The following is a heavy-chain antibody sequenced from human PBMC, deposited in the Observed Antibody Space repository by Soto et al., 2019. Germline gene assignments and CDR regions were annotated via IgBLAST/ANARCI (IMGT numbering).Heavy chain of an antibody. D-gene: IGHD6-6*01. V-gene: IGHV3-9*01. CDR2: ISWNSGSI. Sequence: GGSLRLSCAASGFTFDDYAMHWVRQAPGKGLEWVSGISWNSGSIGYADSVKGRFTISRDNAENSLYLQMNSLRAEDTALYYCAKDRIAARPYYYYGMDVWGQGTTVTVSS. CDR3: AKDRIAARPYYYYGMDV. J-gene: IGHJ6*02. CDR1: GFTFDDYA.